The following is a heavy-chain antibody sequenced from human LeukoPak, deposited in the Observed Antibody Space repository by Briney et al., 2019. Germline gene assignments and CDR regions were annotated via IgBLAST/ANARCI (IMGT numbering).Heavy chain of an antibody. CDR1: GFTFSSYA. V-gene: IGHV3-15*01. Sequence: GGSLRLSCAASGFTFSSYAMSWVRQAPGKGLEWVGRIKSKTDGGTTDYAAPVKGRFTISRDDSKNTLYLQMNSLKTEDTAVYYCRRDTITASDYWGQGTLVTVSS. CDR3: RRDTITASDY. D-gene: IGHD5-24*01. J-gene: IGHJ4*02. CDR2: IKSKTDGGTT.